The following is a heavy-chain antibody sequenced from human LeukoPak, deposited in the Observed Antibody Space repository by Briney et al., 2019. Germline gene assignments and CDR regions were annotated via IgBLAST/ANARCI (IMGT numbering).Heavy chain of an antibody. Sequence: ASVKVSCKASGYTFTSYYMNWVRQAPGQGLEWMGIINPSGGSTSYAQKFQGRVTMTRDTSTSTVYMELSSLRSEDTAVYYCARDGALVAVADRSVYYGMDVWGQGTTVTVSS. CDR1: GYTFTSYY. CDR3: ARDGALVAVADRSVYYGMDV. V-gene: IGHV1-46*01. D-gene: IGHD6-19*01. CDR2: INPSGGST. J-gene: IGHJ6*02.